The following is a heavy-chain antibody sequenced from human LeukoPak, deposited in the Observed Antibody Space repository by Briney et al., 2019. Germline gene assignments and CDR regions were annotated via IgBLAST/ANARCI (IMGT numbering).Heavy chain of an antibody. J-gene: IGHJ3*02. CDR3: ASYCTSGSCSNDALDI. V-gene: IGHV4-59*12. CDR2: VYYIGST. D-gene: IGHD2-15*01. Sequence: SETLSLTCTVSGGSMNSNYWSWIRQPPGKGLEWIGYVYYIGSTNYNPSLKSRVTISVDKSKNQFSLKLSSVTAADTAVYYCASYCTSGSCSNDALDIWGQGTMITVSS. CDR1: GGSMNSNY.